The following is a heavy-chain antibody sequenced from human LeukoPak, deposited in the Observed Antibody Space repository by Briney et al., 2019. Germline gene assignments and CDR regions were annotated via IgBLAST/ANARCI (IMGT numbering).Heavy chain of an antibody. CDR3: ARSLWPEDY. J-gene: IGHJ4*02. CDR1: GFAFSSYW. CDR2: MNQDGNSQ. Sequence: GGSLRLSREASGFAFSSYWASGVPEAPGKGRGCVANMNQDGNSQNYVDSVRGRFTISKDNAKNSVYLQMNSLRAEDTAVYYCARSLWPEDYWGQGILVTVSS. D-gene: IGHD2-21*01. V-gene: IGHV3-7*01.